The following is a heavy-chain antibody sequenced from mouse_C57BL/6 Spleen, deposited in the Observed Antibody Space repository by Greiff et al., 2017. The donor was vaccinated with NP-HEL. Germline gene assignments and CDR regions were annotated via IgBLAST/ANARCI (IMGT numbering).Heavy chain of an antibody. CDR1: GFTFSDYY. V-gene: IGHV5-12*01. D-gene: IGHD2-2*01. Sequence: EVHLVESGGGLVQPGGSLKLSCAASGFTFSDYYMYWVRQTPEKRLEWVAYISNGGGSTYYPDTVKGRFTISRDNAKNTLYLQMSRLKSEDTAMYYCARPDYYGYMDYWGQGTSVTVSS. CDR2: ISNGGGST. J-gene: IGHJ4*01. CDR3: ARPDYYGYMDY.